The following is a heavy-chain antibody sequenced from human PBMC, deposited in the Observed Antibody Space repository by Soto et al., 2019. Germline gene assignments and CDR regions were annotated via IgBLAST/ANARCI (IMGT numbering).Heavy chain of an antibody. V-gene: IGHV4-30-4*01. CDR3: PRGLGYDANGYFLAAFDL. Sequence: QVQLQESGPGLAKPSQTLSLTCTVSGAFLSSGNYYWTWIRQVPGKDLEWMGHIFHTGTSFSTPSLRSRLRMSIDTSDKQFSLTLSSVTAADTAVYYCPRGLGYDANGYFLAAFDLWGQGTMVSVSA. D-gene: IGHD3-22*01. CDR2: IFHTGTS. J-gene: IGHJ3*01. CDR1: GAFLSSGNYY.